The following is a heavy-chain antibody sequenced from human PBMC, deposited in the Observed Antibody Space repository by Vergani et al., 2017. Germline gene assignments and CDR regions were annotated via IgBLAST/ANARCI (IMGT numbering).Heavy chain of an antibody. CDR3: ARDNRNYDFWSGYSQNTFDP. CDR1: GGSISSYY. V-gene: IGHV4-59*01. CDR2: IYYSGRT. D-gene: IGHD3-3*01. J-gene: IGHJ5*02. Sequence: QVQLQESGPGLVKPSETLSLTCTVSGGSISSYYWSWIRQPPGEGLEWIGYIYYSGRTNYNPSLKSRVTISVDTSKHQFSLKLSSVTAADTAVYYCARDNRNYDFWSGYSQNTFDPWGQGTLVTVSS.